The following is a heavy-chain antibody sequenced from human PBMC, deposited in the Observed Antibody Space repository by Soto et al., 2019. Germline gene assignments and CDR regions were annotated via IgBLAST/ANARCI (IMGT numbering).Heavy chain of an antibody. CDR2: ISSSGFAT. D-gene: IGHD5-12*01. J-gene: IGHJ4*02. V-gene: IGHV3-64D*06. CDR1: GFPFNSYA. CDR3: VKVLSPRRNGYDGHFDY. Sequence: PGGSLRLSCSASGFPFNSYAMHWIRQAPGKGLDDVSAISSSGFATYYADSVKGRFTISRDNSKNTMYLQMSDLRHEDTAVYYCVKVLSPRRNGYDGHFDYWGQGTLVTVSS.